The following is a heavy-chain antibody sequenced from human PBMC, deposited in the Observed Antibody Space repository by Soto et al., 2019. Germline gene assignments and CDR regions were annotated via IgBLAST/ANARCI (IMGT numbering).Heavy chain of an antibody. V-gene: IGHV1-46*01. D-gene: IGHD1-20*01. CDR1: GYAFSSYY. J-gene: IGHJ3*02. CDR3: AVPQGLTGTLRVQDALDI. CDR2: INPFRGST. Sequence: QVQLVQSGAEVKKPGASVKVSCKASGYAFSSYYMHWVRQAPGQGLEWMGLINPFRGSTRYAQNFQGRVTMTRDTSTGTVYMDLSSLRSEDTAVYYCAVPQGLTGTLRVQDALDIWGRGTMVTVSS.